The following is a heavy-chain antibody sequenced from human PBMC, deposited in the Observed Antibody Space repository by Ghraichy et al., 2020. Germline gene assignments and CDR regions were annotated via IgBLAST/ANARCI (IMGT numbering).Heavy chain of an antibody. J-gene: IGHJ6*02. CDR2: ISAYNGNT. CDR3: ARDSSDDFWSGYLYGNDYYYDGMDV. V-gene: IGHV1-18*01. CDR1: GYTFTSYG. Sequence: ASVKVSCKASGYTFTSYGISWVRQAPGQGLEWMGWISAYNGNTNYAQKLQGRVTMTTDTSTSTAYMELRSLRSDDTAVYYCARDSSDDFWSGYLYGNDYYYDGMDVWGQGTTVTVSS. D-gene: IGHD3-3*01.